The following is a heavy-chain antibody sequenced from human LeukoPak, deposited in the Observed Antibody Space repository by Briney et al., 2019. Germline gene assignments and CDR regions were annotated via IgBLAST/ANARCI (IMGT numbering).Heavy chain of an antibody. D-gene: IGHD3-10*01. J-gene: IGHJ4*02. CDR1: GFTFSSYD. CDR3: ARAMGYGSGSYSFDY. Sequence: GGSLRLSCEASGFTFSSYDMHWVRQATGKGLEWVSAIGTAGDTYYPGSVKGRFTISRENAKNSLYLQMNSLRAGDTAVYYCARAMGYGSGSYSFDYWGQGTLVTVSS. CDR2: IGTAGDT. V-gene: IGHV3-13*01.